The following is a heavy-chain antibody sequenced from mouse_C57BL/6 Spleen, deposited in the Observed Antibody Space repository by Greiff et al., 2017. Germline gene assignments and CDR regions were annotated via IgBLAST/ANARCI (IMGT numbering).Heavy chain of an antibody. D-gene: IGHD1-1*01. V-gene: IGHV1-64*01. CDR1: GYTFTSYW. CDR3: ARLDYGSSHWYFDV. CDR2: IHPNSGST. J-gene: IGHJ1*03. Sequence: QVQLQQPGAELVKPGASVKLSCKASGYTFTSYWMHWVKQRPGQGLEWIGMIHPNSGSTNYNEKFKSKATLTVDKSSSTAYMQLSSLTSDDSAVYYCARLDYGSSHWYFDVWGTGTTVTVAS.